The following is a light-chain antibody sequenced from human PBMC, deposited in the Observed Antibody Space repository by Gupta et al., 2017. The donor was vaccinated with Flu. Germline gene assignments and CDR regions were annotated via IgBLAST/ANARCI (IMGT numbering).Light chain of an antibody. J-gene: IGLJ3*02. Sequence: SNIGAGYDVHWYQQVPGRAPKRLIFGNNNRPSGVADRFSGSKSGTSASLAIAGLQAEDEADYDCQSYDNSLSGSKVFGGGTKLTVL. CDR2: GNN. CDR3: QSYDNSLSGSKV. CDR1: SNIGAGYD. V-gene: IGLV1-40*01.